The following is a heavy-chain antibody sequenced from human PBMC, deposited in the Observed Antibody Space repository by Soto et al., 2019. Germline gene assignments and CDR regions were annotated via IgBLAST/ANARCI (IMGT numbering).Heavy chain of an antibody. CDR2: IDPSDSQT. D-gene: IGHD3-16*01. J-gene: IGHJ3*01. CDR3: ARPKGLSVGDAFDV. Sequence: GASLKISCKGSGYSFAGYWITWVRQKPGKGLEWMGRIDPSDSQTYYSPSFRGHVTISVTKSITTVFLQWSSLRASDTAMYYCARPKGLSVGDAFDVWGQGTMVTVSS. V-gene: IGHV5-10-1*01. CDR1: GYSFAGYW.